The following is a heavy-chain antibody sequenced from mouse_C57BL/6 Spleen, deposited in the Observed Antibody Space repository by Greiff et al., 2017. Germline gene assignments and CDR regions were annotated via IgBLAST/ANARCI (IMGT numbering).Heavy chain of an antibody. J-gene: IGHJ1*03. CDR1: GYTFTDYN. V-gene: IGHV1-18*01. D-gene: IGHD1-1*01. CDR3: ARGDYYGSSYPSYWYFDV. Sequence: VQLQQSGPELVKPGASVKIPCKASGYTFTDYNMDWVKQSHGKSLEWIGDINPNNGGTIYNQKFKGKATLTVDKSSSTAYMELRSLTSEDTAVYYCARGDYYGSSYPSYWYFDVWGTGTTVTVSS. CDR2: INPNNGGT.